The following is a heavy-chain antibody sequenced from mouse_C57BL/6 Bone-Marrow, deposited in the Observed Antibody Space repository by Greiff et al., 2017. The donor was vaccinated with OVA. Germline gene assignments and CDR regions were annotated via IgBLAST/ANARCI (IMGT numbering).Heavy chain of an antibody. CDR1: GFNIKDYY. CDR2: IVPEDGET. V-gene: IGHV14-2*01. D-gene: IGHD2-2*01. Sequence: EVQLQQSGAELVKPGASVKLPCTASGFNIKDYYMPWVKQRTEQGLVWIGRIVPEDGETKYAPKSQGKATKTADTCTNTAYLQLSSLTAENTAVCYCAREDGPIYYGYDGFAYWGQGTLVTVSA. J-gene: IGHJ3*01. CDR3: AREDGPIYYGYDGFAY.